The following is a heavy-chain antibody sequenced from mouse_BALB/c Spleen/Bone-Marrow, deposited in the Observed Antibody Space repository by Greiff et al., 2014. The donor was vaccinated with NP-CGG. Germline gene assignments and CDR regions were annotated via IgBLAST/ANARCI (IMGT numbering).Heavy chain of an antibody. CDR2: INPSNGRI. D-gene: IGHD2-1*01. CDR1: GYTFTSYW. V-gene: IGHV1S81*02. J-gene: IGHJ2*01. Sequence: VQLQQSGAELVKPGASVKLSCKASGYTFTSYWMHWVKQRPGQGLEWIGEINPSNGRINYNEKFKSKATLTVDKSSSTAYMQLSSLTSEDSAVYYCARCYYGNYFDYWGQGTTLTVSS. CDR3: ARCYYGNYFDY.